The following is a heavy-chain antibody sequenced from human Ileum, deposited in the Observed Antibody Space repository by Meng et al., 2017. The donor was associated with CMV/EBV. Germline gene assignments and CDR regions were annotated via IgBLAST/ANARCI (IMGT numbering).Heavy chain of an antibody. J-gene: IGHJ5*02. CDR3: VKDRSNTWNKDWFDP. CDR1: AGVISGYF. CDR2: VHTSGST. D-gene: IGHD1/OR15-1a*01. Sequence: EEFHDSGPGLAKPSETVSSSRTVSAGVISGYFWSLIGQSAGKGLEWIGRVHTSGSTYYNPSLKSRVTMSGDVSKNQFSLKLTSVTAADTAVYYCVKDRSNTWNKDWFDPWGQGTLVTVSS. V-gene: IGHV4-4*07.